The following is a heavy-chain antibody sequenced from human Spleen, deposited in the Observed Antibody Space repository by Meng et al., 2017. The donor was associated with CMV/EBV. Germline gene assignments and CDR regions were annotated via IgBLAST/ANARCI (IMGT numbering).Heavy chain of an antibody. V-gene: IGHV4-31*02. D-gene: IGHD6-13*01. J-gene: IGHJ4*02. CDR2: IYYSGST. CDR3: ARGGSSSVYFDF. Sequence: LSGGSISRGAYYWSWLRQHPGKGLEWIGYIYYSGSTYFTPSLKSRITISVDTSKGQFYLTLSSVTAADTAVYYCARGGSSSVYFDFWGQGTLVTVSS. CDR1: GGSISRGAYY.